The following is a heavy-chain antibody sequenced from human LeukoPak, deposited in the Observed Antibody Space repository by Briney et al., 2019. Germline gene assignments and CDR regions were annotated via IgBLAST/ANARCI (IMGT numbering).Heavy chain of an antibody. V-gene: IGHV1-46*01. Sequence: GASVKVSCKASGYTFTSYYMHWVRQAPGQGLEWMGIINPSGGSTNYAQKFQGRLTMTRDMSTSTVYMELSSLRSEDTAVYYCARVSYSLDFDYWGQGTLVTVSS. J-gene: IGHJ4*02. CDR3: ARVSYSLDFDY. CDR1: GYTFTSYY. CDR2: INPSGGST. D-gene: IGHD2-21*01.